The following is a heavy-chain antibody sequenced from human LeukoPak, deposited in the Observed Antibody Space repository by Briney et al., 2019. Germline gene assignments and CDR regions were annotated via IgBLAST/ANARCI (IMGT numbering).Heavy chain of an antibody. CDR1: GFTFSSYA. J-gene: IGHJ4*02. Sequence: QPGRPLRLSCPASGFTFSSYAMHCVRQAPDKGLEWMAVISSDGNNEYYADSVKGRFTISRDNSKNTLYLQMNSLRPEDTAVYYCARETSRRGGHYYWGQETLVTVSS. V-gene: IGHV3-30-3*01. CDR2: ISSDGNNE. CDR3: ARETSRRGGHYY. D-gene: IGHD2-21*01.